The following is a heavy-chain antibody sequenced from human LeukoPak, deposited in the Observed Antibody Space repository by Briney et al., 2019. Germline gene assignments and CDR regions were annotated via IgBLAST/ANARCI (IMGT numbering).Heavy chain of an antibody. CDR2: TNPNSGNT. V-gene: IGHV1-8*01. J-gene: IGHJ4*02. CDR1: GYTFTSYD. Sequence: ASVKVSCKASGYTFTSYDINWVRQATGQGLEWMGWTNPNSGNTGYAQKFQGRVTMTRNTSISTAYMELSSLRSEDTAVYYCARGDTWIHYDFWSGYYPFSPDYWGQGTLVTVSS. CDR3: ARGDTWIHYDFWSGYYPFSPDY. D-gene: IGHD3-3*01.